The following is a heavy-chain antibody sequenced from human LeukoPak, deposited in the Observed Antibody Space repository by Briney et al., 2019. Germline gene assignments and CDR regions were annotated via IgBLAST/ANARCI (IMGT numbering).Heavy chain of an antibody. CDR1: GFTFSIYS. V-gene: IGHV3-48*04. J-gene: IGHJ3*02. Sequence: GGSLRLSCAASGFTFSIYSMNWVRQAPGKGLEWVSYISSSSSTIYYADSVKGRFTISRDNAKNSLYLQMNSLRAEDTAVYYCAREAGTGAFDIWGQGTMVTVSS. CDR3: AREAGTGAFDI. CDR2: ISSSSSTI. D-gene: IGHD6-19*01.